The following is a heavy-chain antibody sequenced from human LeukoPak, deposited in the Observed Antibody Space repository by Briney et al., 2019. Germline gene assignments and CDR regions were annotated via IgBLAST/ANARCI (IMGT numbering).Heavy chain of an antibody. J-gene: IGHJ4*02. Sequence: GASLQISCKGSGYSFTSYWIGWVRQLPGKGLEWMGIIYPGDSDTRYSPSFQGQVTISADKSISTAYLQWSSLKASDTAMYYCARLSGGRVGANDYFDYWGQGTLVTVSS. V-gene: IGHV5-51*01. D-gene: IGHD1-26*01. CDR3: ARLSGGRVGANDYFDY. CDR1: GYSFTSYW. CDR2: IYPGDSDT.